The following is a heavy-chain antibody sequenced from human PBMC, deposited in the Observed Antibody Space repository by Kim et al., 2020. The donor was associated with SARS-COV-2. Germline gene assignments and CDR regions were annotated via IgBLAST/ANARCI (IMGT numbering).Heavy chain of an antibody. CDR2: IYPGDSDT. J-gene: IGHJ3*01. D-gene: IGHD3-3*01. CDR1: GYTFSTFW. CDR3: ARLSAPDVITLLPQAHPFEV. Sequence: GESLKISCKASGYTFSTFWIGWVRQTPGKGLEWMGIIYPGDSDTRYSPSFQGQVTISVDSSVTTAYLQWSSLKASDTAMYYCARLSAPDVITLLPQAHPFEVWGLGTLVIVSS. V-gene: IGHV5-51*01.